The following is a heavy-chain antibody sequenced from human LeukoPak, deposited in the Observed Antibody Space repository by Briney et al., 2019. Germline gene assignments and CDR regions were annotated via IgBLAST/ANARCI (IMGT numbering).Heavy chain of an antibody. D-gene: IGHD6-19*01. CDR1: GFTFSSYA. CDR2: ISYDGSNK. J-gene: IGHJ6*02. CDR3: AKEAVQWLVYYYYGMDV. Sequence: GGSLRLSCAASGFTFSSYAMSWVRQAPGKGLEWVAVISYDGSNKYYADSVKGRFTISRDNSKNTLYLQMNSLRAEDTAVYYCAKEAVQWLVYYYYGMDVWGQGTTVTVSS. V-gene: IGHV3-30*18.